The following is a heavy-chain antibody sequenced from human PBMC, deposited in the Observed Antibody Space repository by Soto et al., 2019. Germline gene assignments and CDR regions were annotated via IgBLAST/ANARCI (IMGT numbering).Heavy chain of an antibody. CDR1: GGSFSGYY. J-gene: IGHJ6*03. Sequence: SETLSLTCAVDGGSFSGYYWSWIRQPPGKGLEWIGEINHSGSTNYNPSLKSRVTISEDTSKNQFSLKLSSVTAAGTALYYCARVQAYYYYYMDVWGKGTTVTVSS. V-gene: IGHV4-34*01. CDR3: ARVQAYYYYYMDV. D-gene: IGHD1-1*01. CDR2: INHSGST.